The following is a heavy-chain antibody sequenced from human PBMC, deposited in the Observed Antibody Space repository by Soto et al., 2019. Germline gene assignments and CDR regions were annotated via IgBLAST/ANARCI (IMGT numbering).Heavy chain of an antibody. CDR3: ARVAY. J-gene: IGHJ4*02. Sequence: GGALRLSCEASGFTVSRGSMNWVRQVPGKGLGGGASGSSGSSDTWYADSVKGRFIIVRDNAQNALFLQINTLRPEETATYYCARVAYWGPGTTVTVSS. V-gene: IGHV3-21*03. CDR1: GFTVSRGS. CDR2: GSSGSSDT.